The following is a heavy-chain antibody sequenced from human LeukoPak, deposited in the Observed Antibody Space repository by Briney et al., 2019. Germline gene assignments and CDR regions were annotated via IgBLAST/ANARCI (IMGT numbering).Heavy chain of an antibody. V-gene: IGHV3-21*01. CDR1: GFAFSSYS. CDR2: ISSSSSYI. D-gene: IGHD3-9*01. Sequence: PGGSLRLSCVGTGFAFSSYSMNWVRQAPGKGLEWVSSISSSSSYIYYADSVKGRFTISRDNAKKSLYLQMNSLRAEDMAVYYCARASGPPYYDILTGYYGAFDIWGQGTMVTVSS. J-gene: IGHJ3*02. CDR3: ARASGPPYYDILTGYYGAFDI.